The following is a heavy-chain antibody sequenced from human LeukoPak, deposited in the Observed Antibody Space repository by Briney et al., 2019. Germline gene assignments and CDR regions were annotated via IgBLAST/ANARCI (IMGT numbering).Heavy chain of an antibody. Sequence: GRSLRLSCAASGFTFSSYAMHWVRQAPGKGLEWVAVISYDGSNKYYADSVKGRFTISRDNSKNTLYLQMNSLRAEDTAVYYCARDYYDSSGYRHGFDYWGQGTLVTVSP. CDR2: ISYDGSNK. CDR1: GFTFSSYA. J-gene: IGHJ4*02. V-gene: IGHV3-30*04. D-gene: IGHD3-22*01. CDR3: ARDYYDSSGYRHGFDY.